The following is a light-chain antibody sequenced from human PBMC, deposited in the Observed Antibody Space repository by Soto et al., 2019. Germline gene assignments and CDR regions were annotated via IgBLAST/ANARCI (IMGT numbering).Light chain of an antibody. Sequence: DIVMTQSPDSLAVSLGERATINCKSSESVLYSSNNENYLAWYQQKPGQSPKLLIYWASFRESGVPDRFSGSGSGTDFTLTISSLQAEYVAFYYCQQYYSAPYAFGQGTKLEIK. CDR3: QQYYSAPYA. CDR2: WAS. V-gene: IGKV4-1*01. CDR1: ESVLYSSNNENY. J-gene: IGKJ2*01.